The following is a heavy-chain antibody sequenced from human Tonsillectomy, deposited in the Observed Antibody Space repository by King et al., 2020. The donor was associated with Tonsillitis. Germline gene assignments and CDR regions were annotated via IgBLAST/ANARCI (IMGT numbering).Heavy chain of an antibody. Sequence: VQLVESGGGVVQPGRSLRLSCAASGFTINTYTLHWVRQAPGKGLEWVASISSDGSVKSYADSVKARFSISRDNSKSTLFLQMNSLRAEDTAVYYCAREGHPTTIHGFDIWGQGTMVTVSS. CDR1: GFTINTYT. CDR3: AREGHPTTIHGFDI. CDR2: ISSDGSVK. D-gene: IGHD4-11*01. V-gene: IGHV3-30-3*01. J-gene: IGHJ3*02.